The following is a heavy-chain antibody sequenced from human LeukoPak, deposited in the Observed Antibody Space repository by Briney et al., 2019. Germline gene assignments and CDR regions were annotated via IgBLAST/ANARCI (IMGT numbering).Heavy chain of an antibody. Sequence: GGSLRLSCAASGFTFSSYAMSWVRQAPGKGLEWVSGISVSGAGTYYADSVKGRFTISRDNSKDTLYLQMSSLRAEDTAVFYCAKIVDNHYPRYVDSWGQGTLVTVSS. V-gene: IGHV3-23*01. CDR1: GFTFSSYA. CDR3: AKIVDNHYPRYVDS. CDR2: ISVSGAGT. D-gene: IGHD2-21*01. J-gene: IGHJ4*02.